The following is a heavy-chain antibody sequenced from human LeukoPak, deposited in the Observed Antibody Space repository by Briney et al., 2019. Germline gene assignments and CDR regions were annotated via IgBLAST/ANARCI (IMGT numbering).Heavy chain of an antibody. V-gene: IGHV3-23*01. J-gene: IGHJ4*02. CDR1: GFTFSTYA. D-gene: IGHD3-22*01. CDR3: ARDRALYDRSGYYYTEDDY. Sequence: GGSLRRSCAASGFTFSTYAMSWVRQAPGKGLEWVSEVSGSGDNTDYADSVKGRFTISRDNSKNTLYLQMNSLRAEDTAVYYCARDRALYDRSGYYYTEDDYWGQGTLVTVSS. CDR2: VSGSGDNT.